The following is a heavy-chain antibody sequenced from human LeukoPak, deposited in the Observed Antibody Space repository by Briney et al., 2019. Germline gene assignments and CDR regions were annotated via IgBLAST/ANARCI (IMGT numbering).Heavy chain of an antibody. CDR1: GYSFTSYW. V-gene: IGHV5-51*01. CDR3: ARPRTTGSSYDAFDI. Sequence: GESLKISCKGSGYSFTSYWIGWVRQMPGKCLEWMGIIYPGDSDTRYSPSFQGQVTISADKSITTAYLQWSSLKASDSAMYYCARPRTTGSSYDAFDIWGQGTLVTVSS. J-gene: IGHJ3*02. D-gene: IGHD1-7*01. CDR2: IYPGDSDT.